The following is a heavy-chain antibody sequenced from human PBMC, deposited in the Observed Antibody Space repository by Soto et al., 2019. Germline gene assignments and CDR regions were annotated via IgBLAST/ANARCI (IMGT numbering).Heavy chain of an antibody. CDR1: GGSISSSSYY. Sequence: SETLSLTCTVSGGSISSSSYYWGWIRQPPGKGLEWIGSIYYSGSTYYNPSLKSRVTISVDTSKNQFSLKLSSVTAADTAVYYCARHDGHSGYHDNPDYWGQGTLVTVSS. V-gene: IGHV4-39*01. D-gene: IGHD5-12*01. CDR3: ARHDGHSGYHDNPDY. CDR2: IYYSGST. J-gene: IGHJ4*02.